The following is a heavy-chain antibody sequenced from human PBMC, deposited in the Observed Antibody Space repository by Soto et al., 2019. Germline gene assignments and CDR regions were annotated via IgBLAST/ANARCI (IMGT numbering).Heavy chain of an antibody. D-gene: IGHD3-3*01. CDR1: GYTFTSYD. J-gene: IGHJ5*02. CDR3: ARGPDIGPRVVIMSGWFDP. V-gene: IGHV1-8*02. Sequence: ASVKVSCKASGYTFTSYDINWVRQATGQGLEWMGWMNPNSGNTGYAQKFQGRVTMTRNTSISTAYMELSSLRSEDTAVYYCARGPDIGPRVVIMSGWFDPWGQGTLVTVSS. CDR2: MNPNSGNT.